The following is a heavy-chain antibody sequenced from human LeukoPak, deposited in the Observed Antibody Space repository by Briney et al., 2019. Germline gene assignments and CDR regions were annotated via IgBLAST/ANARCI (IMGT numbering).Heavy chain of an antibody. D-gene: IGHD3-3*01. CDR2: INHSGST. J-gene: IGHJ4*02. Sequence: KTSETLSLTCAVYGGSFSGYYWSWIRQPPGKGLEWIGEINHSGSTNHNPSLKSRVTISVDTSKNQFSLKLSSVTAADTAVYYCARTHPYDFWSGYYRQLFPYFDYWGQGTLVTVSS. CDR1: GGSFSGYY. V-gene: IGHV4-34*01. CDR3: ARTHPYDFWSGYYRQLFPYFDY.